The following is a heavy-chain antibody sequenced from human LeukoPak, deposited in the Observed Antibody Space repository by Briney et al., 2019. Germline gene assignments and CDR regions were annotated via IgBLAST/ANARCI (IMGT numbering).Heavy chain of an antibody. V-gene: IGHV3-23*01. CDR1: GFTFSTYT. Sequence: GGSLRLSCAASGFTFSTYTMNWVRQAPGKGLEWVSAISGSGGSTYYADSVKGRFTISRDNSKNTLYLQMNSMRAEDTAVYYCARAMMVVANLWGVFDYWGQGTLVTVSS. CDR2: ISGSGGST. J-gene: IGHJ4*02. D-gene: IGHD3-22*01. CDR3: ARAMMVVANLWGVFDY.